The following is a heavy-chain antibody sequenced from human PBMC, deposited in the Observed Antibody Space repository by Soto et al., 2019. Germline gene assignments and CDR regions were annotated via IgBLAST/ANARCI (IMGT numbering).Heavy chain of an antibody. CDR1: GFAFSKYA. Sequence: GGSLRLSCAASGFAFSKYAMTWVRQAPGKGLEWVSGISGSGSSTYYADSVKGRFTISRDSSKNTLYLQMNSLRGDDTAVYYCAKCPTKSAGSERCNGFDSWGEGALVTV. CDR2: ISGSGSST. V-gene: IGHV3-23*01. J-gene: IGHJ3*02. CDR3: AKCPTKSAGSERCNGFDS. D-gene: IGHD1-26*01.